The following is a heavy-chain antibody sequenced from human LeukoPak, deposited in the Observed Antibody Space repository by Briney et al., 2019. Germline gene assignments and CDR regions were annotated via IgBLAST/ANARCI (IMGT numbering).Heavy chain of an antibody. D-gene: IGHD5-12*01. Sequence: PGRSLRLSCAASGFTFSSYAMHWVRQAPGKGLEWVAVISYDGSNKYYADSVKGRFTISRDNSKNTLYLQMNSLRAEDTAVYYCARDALYSGYDHDAFDIWGQGTMVTVSS. CDR3: ARDALYSGYDHDAFDI. V-gene: IGHV3-30-3*01. CDR2: ISYDGSNK. J-gene: IGHJ3*02. CDR1: GFTFSSYA.